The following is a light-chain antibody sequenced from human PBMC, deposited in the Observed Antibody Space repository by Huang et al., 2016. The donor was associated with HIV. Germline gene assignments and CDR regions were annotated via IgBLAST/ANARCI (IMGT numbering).Light chain of an antibody. Sequence: EIVLTQSPDTLSLSPGERGAHSCRASHNVTNDYLAWYQHKSGQAPRLLIYGSSGRATATPARFSGSGSGTDFSLTIDTVKPEDFASYYCQQYSTSPWTFGPGTKLEIK. CDR2: GSS. CDR3: QQYSTSPWT. CDR1: HNVTNDY. V-gene: IGKV3-20*01. J-gene: IGKJ1*01.